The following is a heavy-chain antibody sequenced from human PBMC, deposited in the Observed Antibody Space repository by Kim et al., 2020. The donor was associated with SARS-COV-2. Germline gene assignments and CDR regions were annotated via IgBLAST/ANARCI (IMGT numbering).Heavy chain of an antibody. CDR1: GFTFSRYA. Sequence: GGSLRLSCAASGFTFSRYAMSWVRQAPGKGLEWVSAISGSGGSTYYAGSVKGRFTISRDNSKNTMYLQMNSLRAEDTAVYYCAKDSGNYYGDQLDYCGQGTMGTVSS. V-gene: IGHV3-23*01. J-gene: IGHJ4*02. D-gene: IGHD4-17*01. CDR2: ISGSGGST. CDR3: AKDSGNYYGDQLDY.